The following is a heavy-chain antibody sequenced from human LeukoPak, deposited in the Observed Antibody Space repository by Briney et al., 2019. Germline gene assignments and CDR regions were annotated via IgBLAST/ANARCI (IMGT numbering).Heavy chain of an antibody. Sequence: PSQTLSLTCTVSGGSISSGSYYWSWIRQPAGKGLEWIGRIYTSGSINYNPSLKSRVTISVDTSKNQFSLKLSSVTAADTAVYYCARTKKTSIAVAGTGGDSWYFDLWGRGTLVTVSS. D-gene: IGHD6-19*01. J-gene: IGHJ2*01. CDR1: GGSISSGSYY. V-gene: IGHV4-61*02. CDR2: IYTSGSI. CDR3: ARTKKTSIAVAGTGGDSWYFDL.